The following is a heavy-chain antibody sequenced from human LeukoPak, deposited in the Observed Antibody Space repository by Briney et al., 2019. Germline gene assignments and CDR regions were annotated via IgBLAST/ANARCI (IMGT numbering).Heavy chain of an antibody. J-gene: IGHJ4*02. Sequence: SETLSLTCTVSGGSISSSSYYWGWIRLPPGKGLEWIGSIYYSGSTYYNPSLKSRVTISVDTSKNQFSLKLNSVTAADTVVYYCARGSIVGATPFDYWGQGTLVTVSS. V-gene: IGHV4-39*07. D-gene: IGHD1-26*01. CDR1: GGSISSSSYY. CDR2: IYYSGST. CDR3: ARGSIVGATPFDY.